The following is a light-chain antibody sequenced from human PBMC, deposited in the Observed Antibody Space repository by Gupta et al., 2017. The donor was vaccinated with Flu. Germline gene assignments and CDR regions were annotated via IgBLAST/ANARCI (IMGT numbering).Light chain of an antibody. CDR3: RQHSSYPKA. J-gene: IGKJ4*01. Sequence: PSSLSASVGDRVTITCRTSQSSRNDLGWYQQTPGKAPKRLIYSASSLQSGVPSRFSGSGSGTEFTLTISSLQPEDFATYYCRQHSSYPKAFGGGTKVEIK. CDR1: QSSRND. CDR2: SAS. V-gene: IGKV1-17*01.